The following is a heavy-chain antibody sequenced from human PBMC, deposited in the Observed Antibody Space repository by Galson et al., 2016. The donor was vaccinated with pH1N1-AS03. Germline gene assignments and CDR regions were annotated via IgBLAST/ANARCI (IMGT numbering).Heavy chain of an antibody. V-gene: IGHV3-23*01. Sequence: SLRLSCAVSGFTFSTYAMTWVRQAPGRGLEWVSSISSTGRNTFYAASVMGRFTISRYNSKNTLYLKMNSLRAEDTAVFYCAKYTIDWYEDYWGQGTLVTVSS. J-gene: IGHJ4*02. CDR1: GFTFSTYA. CDR2: ISSTGRNT. CDR3: AKYTIDWYEDY. D-gene: IGHD6-19*01.